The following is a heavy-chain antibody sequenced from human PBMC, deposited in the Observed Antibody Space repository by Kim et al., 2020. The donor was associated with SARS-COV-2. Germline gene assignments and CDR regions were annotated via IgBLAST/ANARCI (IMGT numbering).Heavy chain of an antibody. Sequence: GGSLRLSCAASGFTFSSYVMNWVRQAPGKGLEWVSYISSSSSTIYYADSVKGRFTISRDNAKNSLYLQMNSLRDEDTAVYYCARIVSSSWYVHFDYWGQGTLVTVSS. V-gene: IGHV3-48*02. J-gene: IGHJ4*02. D-gene: IGHD6-13*01. CDR3: ARIVSSSWYVHFDY. CDR1: GFTFSSYV. CDR2: ISSSSSTI.